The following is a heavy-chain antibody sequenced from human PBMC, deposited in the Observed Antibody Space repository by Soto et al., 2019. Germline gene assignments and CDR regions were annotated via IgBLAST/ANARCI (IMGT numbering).Heavy chain of an antibody. J-gene: IGHJ4*02. Sequence: PSETLSLTCSVSGGSISSSSYYWGWIRQPPGKGLEWNGDINYSGSTNYNPSLKSRVTISVDTSKNQFSMKLSSVTAADTAVYYCASLRITMVRGVIIGGRRTGSYYFDYWGQGTLVTVSS. CDR3: ASLRITMVRGVIIGGRRTGSYYFDY. CDR1: GGSISSSSYY. D-gene: IGHD3-10*01. CDR2: INYSGST. V-gene: IGHV4-39*01.